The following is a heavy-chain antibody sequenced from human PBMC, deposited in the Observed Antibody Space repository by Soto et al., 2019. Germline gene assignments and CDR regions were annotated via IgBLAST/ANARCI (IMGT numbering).Heavy chain of an antibody. Sequence: SVKVSCKASGGTFSSYAISWVRQAPGQGLEWMGGIIPIFGTANYAQKFQGRVTITADESTSTAYMELSSLRSEDTAVYYCARPDYGGNYPFDSWGQGTLVTVSS. V-gene: IGHV1-69*13. J-gene: IGHJ4*02. CDR3: ARPDYGGNYPFDS. D-gene: IGHD4-17*01. CDR2: IIPIFGTA. CDR1: GGTFSSYA.